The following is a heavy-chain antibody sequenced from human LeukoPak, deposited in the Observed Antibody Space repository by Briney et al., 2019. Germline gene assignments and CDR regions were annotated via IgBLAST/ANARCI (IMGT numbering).Heavy chain of an antibody. D-gene: IGHD2-2*01. CDR2: IKQDGSEK. Sequence: GGSLRLSCAASGFTFSSYWMSWVRQAPGKGLEWVANIKQDGSEKYYVDSVKGRFTISRDNAKNSLYPQMNSLRAEDTAVYYCARSYCVSTSCYDYWGQGTLVTVSS. V-gene: IGHV3-7*01. CDR1: GFTFSSYW. J-gene: IGHJ4*02. CDR3: ARSYCVSTSCYDY.